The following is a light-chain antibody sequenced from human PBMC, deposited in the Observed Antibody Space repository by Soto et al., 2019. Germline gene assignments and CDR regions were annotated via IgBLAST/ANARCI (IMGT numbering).Light chain of an antibody. J-gene: IGKJ5*01. CDR1: QSVSTF. Sequence: ELVLTQFPATLSLSPGERATLSCSASQSVSTFLAWYQQKPGQAPRLLIYDASNRATGIPARFSGSGSGTDFTLTISSLGPVDFALYYCRQRSNWPLPFGRGTRLEIK. CDR2: DAS. CDR3: RQRSNWPLP. V-gene: IGKV3-11*01.